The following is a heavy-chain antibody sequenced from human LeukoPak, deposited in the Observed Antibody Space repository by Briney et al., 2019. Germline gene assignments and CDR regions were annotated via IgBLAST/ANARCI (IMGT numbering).Heavy chain of an antibody. CDR3: ARRPSTWYSGWFDP. V-gene: IGHV4-39*01. D-gene: IGHD6-13*01. Sequence: PSGTLSLTCTVSGGSISSSSYYWGWIRQPPGKGLEWIGSIYYSGSTYYNPSLKSRVTISVDTSKNQFSLKLSSVTAADTAVYYCARRPSTWYSGWFDPWGQGTLVTVSS. J-gene: IGHJ5*02. CDR1: GGSISSSSYY. CDR2: IYYSGST.